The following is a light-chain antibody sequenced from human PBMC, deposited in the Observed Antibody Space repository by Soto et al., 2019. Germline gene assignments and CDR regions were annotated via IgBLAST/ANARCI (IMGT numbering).Light chain of an antibody. J-gene: IGLJ1*01. CDR1: SSNIGSKS. V-gene: IGLV1-44*01. Sequence: QSVLTQPPSASGTPGQRVTISCSGSSSNIGSKSATWYQQLPGTAPKLLIYNNIERPSGVPERFSGSTSGTSASLAISGLQSEDAADYYCGAWDVSLNAYVFGVGTKLTVL. CDR3: GAWDVSLNAYV. CDR2: NNI.